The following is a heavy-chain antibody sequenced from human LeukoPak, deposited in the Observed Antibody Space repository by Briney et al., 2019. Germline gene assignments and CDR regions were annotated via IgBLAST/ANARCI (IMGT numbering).Heavy chain of an antibody. J-gene: IGHJ5*02. CDR2: MNHKSGNT. Sequence: ASVNVSRKASVHTFTSYDINGVRQATGQGLEGMGWMNHKSGNTGYAQKFQGRVTITRNTSISTAHMELSSLRSEDTAVYYCARGHPNYEPFDPWGQGTLVTVSS. CDR3: ARGHPNYEPFDP. D-gene: IGHD1-7*01. CDR1: VHTFTSYD. V-gene: IGHV1-8*02.